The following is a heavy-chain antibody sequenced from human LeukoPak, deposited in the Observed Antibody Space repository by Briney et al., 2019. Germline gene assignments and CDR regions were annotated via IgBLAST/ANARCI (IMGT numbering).Heavy chain of an antibody. Sequence: GGSLRLSCAASGFTFSSYGMHWVRQAPGKGLEWVAVISYDGSNKYYADSVKGRFTISRDNSKNTLYLQMNSLRAEDTAVYYCAKSFRRAYDAFDIWGQGTMVTVSS. D-gene: IGHD3-16*01. CDR3: AKSFRRAYDAFDI. CDR2: ISYDGSNK. J-gene: IGHJ3*02. CDR1: GFTFSSYG. V-gene: IGHV3-30*18.